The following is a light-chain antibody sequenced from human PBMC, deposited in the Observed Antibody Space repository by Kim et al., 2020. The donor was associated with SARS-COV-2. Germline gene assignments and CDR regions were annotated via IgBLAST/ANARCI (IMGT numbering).Light chain of an antibody. CDR3: AAWDDSLHGYV. J-gene: IGLJ1*01. Sequence: QSALTQPPSTSGTPGQRVTISCSGGSSNIGSKTVNWYQHLPGTTTKLLVHTNNQRPSGVPDRFSGSKSGTTASLAISGLQSDDEADYYCAAWDDSLHGYVFGTGTKVTVL. V-gene: IGLV1-44*01. CDR1: SSNIGSKT. CDR2: TNN.